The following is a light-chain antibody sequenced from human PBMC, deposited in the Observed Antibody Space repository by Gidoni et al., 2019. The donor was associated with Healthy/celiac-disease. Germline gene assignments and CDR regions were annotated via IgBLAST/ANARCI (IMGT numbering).Light chain of an antibody. CDR2: GAS. Sequence: EIVMTQSPATLSVSPGERATLSCRASQSVNSNLAWYQQKPGQAPRLLIYGASTRATGIPARFSGSGSGTEFTLTISSLQSEDFAVYYCQQYNNWPPLLTVGGGTKVEIK. V-gene: IGKV3-15*01. CDR3: QQYNNWPPLLT. J-gene: IGKJ4*01. CDR1: QSVNSN.